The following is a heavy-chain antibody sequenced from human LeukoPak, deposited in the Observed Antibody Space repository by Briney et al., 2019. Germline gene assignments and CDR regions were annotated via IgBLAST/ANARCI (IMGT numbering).Heavy chain of an antibody. CDR2: IYPGDSDT. D-gene: IGHD6-13*01. J-gene: IGHJ3*02. Sequence: GESLKISCKGSGYSFTSYWIGWVRQMPGKGLEWMGIIYPGDSDTRYSPSFQGQVTISADKSISTAYLQWSSLKASDTAMYYCARHLGSSWTGDAFDIWGQGTMVTVSS. V-gene: IGHV5-51*01. CDR3: ARHLGSSWTGDAFDI. CDR1: GYSFTSYW.